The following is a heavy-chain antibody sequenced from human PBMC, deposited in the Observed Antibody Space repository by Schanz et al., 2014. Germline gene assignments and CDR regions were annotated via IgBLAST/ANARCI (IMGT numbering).Heavy chain of an antibody. Sequence: VQLVESGGGLVKPGGSLRLSCAASGFTFRDYYMSWIRQAPGKGLEWVSSISHSGGSKYYADSVKGRFTISRDNSENTLYLQMNSLSADDTAVFYCAKGMGYCSGGTCYDYYYYGLDVWGQGTLVTISS. D-gene: IGHD2-15*01. CDR3: AKGMGYCSGGTCYDYYYYGLDV. CDR1: GFTFRDYY. V-gene: IGHV3-23*04. CDR2: ISHSGGSK. J-gene: IGHJ3*01.